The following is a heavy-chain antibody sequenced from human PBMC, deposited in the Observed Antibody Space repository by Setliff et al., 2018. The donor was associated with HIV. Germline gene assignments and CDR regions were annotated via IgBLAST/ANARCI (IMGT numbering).Heavy chain of an antibody. Sequence: GGSLRLSCAASGFIFSDFWMGWVRQAPGKGLEWVANIKQDGTESHYVDSVKGRFTISRDNAKASLLLQMDSLRADDTAFYYCARVRNPTVHTMYFDSWGRERWSPSPQ. V-gene: IGHV3-7*01. D-gene: IGHD4-4*01. J-gene: IGHJ4*02. CDR2: IKQDGTES. CDR3: ARVRNPTVHTMYFDS. CDR1: GFIFSDFW.